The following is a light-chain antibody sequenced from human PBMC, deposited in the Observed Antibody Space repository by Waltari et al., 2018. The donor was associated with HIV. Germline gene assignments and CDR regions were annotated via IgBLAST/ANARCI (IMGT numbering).Light chain of an antibody. V-gene: IGLV2-23*02. CDR2: EVS. CDR1: SSDDGGYNL. CDR3: CAYAGSTTYVI. Sequence: QSALTQPASVSGSPGPSITISCTGTSSDDGGYNLVSWYQQHPGKAPKLMIYEVSKRPSGVSNRFSGSKSGNTASLTISGLQAEDEADYYCCAYAGSTTYVIFGGGTKLTVL. J-gene: IGLJ2*01.